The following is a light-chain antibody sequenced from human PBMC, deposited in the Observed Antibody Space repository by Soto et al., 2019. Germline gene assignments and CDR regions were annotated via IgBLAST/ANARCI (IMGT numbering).Light chain of an antibody. CDR2: KAS. J-gene: IGKJ1*01. V-gene: IGKV1-5*03. Sequence: DIQMTQSPSTLSESVGGRVTITCRASQSISSWLAWYQQKPGKAPKLLIYKASSLESGVPSRFSGSGSGAEFTLTISSLQPDDFATYYCQQYNSYSSWTFGQGTKVEIK. CDR1: QSISSW. CDR3: QQYNSYSSWT.